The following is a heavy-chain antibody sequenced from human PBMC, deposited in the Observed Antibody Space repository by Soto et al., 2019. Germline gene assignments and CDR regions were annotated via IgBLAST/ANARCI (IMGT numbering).Heavy chain of an antibody. V-gene: IGHV3-33*01. CDR3: ARVKEEYYYGSGSYYDAFDI. Sequence: VAVIWYDGSNKYYADSVKGRFTISRDNSKNTLYLQMNSLRAEDTAVYYCARVKEEYYYGSGSYYDAFDIWGQGTMVTVSS. D-gene: IGHD3-10*01. CDR2: IWYDGSNK. J-gene: IGHJ3*02.